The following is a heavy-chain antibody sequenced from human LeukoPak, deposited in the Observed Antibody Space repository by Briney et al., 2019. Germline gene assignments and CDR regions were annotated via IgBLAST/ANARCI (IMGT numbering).Heavy chain of an antibody. CDR3: ARMLPRTNWFDP. D-gene: IGHD1/OR15-1a*01. CDR2: IYYSGST. J-gene: IGHJ5*02. Sequence: KPSETLSLTCTVSGGSISSYYWSWIRQPPGKGLEWIGYIYYSGSTNYNPSLKSRVTISVDTSKNQFSLKLSSVTAADTAVYYCARMLPRTNWFDPWGQGTLVTVSS. V-gene: IGHV4-59*01. CDR1: GGSISSYY.